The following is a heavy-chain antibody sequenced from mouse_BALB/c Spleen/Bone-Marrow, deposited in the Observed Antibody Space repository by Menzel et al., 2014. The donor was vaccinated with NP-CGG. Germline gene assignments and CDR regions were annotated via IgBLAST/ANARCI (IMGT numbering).Heavy chain of an antibody. CDR2: IHPSDSET. Sequence: VQLQESGAELVRPGASVNLSCRASDYSFTSYWVNWVKQRPGQGLEWIGMIHPSDSETRLNQKFKDKATLTVDKSSSTVYMQLSSPTSEDSAVYYCARGGYDGWYFDVWGAGTTVTVSS. V-gene: IGHV1-74*04. CDR1: DYSFTSYW. J-gene: IGHJ1*01. D-gene: IGHD2-2*01. CDR3: ARGGYDGWYFDV.